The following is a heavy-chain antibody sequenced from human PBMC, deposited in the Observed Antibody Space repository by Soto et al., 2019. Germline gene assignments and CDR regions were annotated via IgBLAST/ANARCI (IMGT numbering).Heavy chain of an antibody. CDR3: ARRARPDFYSMDV. Sequence: EVQLAESGGGLAQPGGSLRLSCAASGFTLSGYAMDWVRQAPGKGLEYVSGISSNGVGTYYANSVQGRFTISRDNSKNTVYLQMGSLRPEDMAVYYCARRARPDFYSMDVWSKGTTVTVSS. CDR2: ISSNGVGT. D-gene: IGHD6-6*01. V-gene: IGHV3-64*01. CDR1: GFTLSGYA. J-gene: IGHJ6*03.